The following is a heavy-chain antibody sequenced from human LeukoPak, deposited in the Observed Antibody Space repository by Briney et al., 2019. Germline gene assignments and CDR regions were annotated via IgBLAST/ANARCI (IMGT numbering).Heavy chain of an antibody. J-gene: IGHJ5*02. V-gene: IGHV4-61*08. Sequence: SETLSLTCTVSGGSISSGGYYWSWIRQHPGKGLEWIGYIYYSGSTNYNPSLKSRVTISVDTSKNQFSLKLSSVTAADTAVYYCARGWHDYVWGSYINWFDPWGQGTLVTVSS. CDR2: IYYSGST. CDR3: ARGWHDYVWGSYINWFDP. D-gene: IGHD3-16*01. CDR1: GGSISSGGYY.